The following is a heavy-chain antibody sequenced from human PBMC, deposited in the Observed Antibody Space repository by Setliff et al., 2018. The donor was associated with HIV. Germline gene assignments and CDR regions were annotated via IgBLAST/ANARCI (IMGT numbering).Heavy chain of an antibody. J-gene: IGHJ6*02. D-gene: IGHD3-10*01. CDR2: INSDGSGT. CDR1: GFTFSSYW. CDR3: ARKLRPGHGVDV. Sequence: SGGSLRLSCAASGFTFSSYWMHWVRQAPEKGLVWFSHINSDGSGTSYADSVKGRFTISRDNAKNSMDLQMNSLRAEDTAIYYCARKLRPGHGVDVWGQGTTVTVSS. V-gene: IGHV3-74*01.